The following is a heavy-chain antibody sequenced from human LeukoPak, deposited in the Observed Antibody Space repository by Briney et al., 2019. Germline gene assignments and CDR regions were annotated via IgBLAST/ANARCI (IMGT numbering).Heavy chain of an antibody. CDR1: GFTFSSYA. Sequence: GRSLRLSCAASGFTFSSYAMHWVRQAPGKGLEWVAVISYDGSNKYYADSVKGRFTISRDNSKNTLYLQMNSLRAEDTAVYYCARGGFDIWGQGTMVTASS. J-gene: IGHJ3*02. V-gene: IGHV3-30-3*01. CDR3: ARGGFDI. CDR2: ISYDGSNK.